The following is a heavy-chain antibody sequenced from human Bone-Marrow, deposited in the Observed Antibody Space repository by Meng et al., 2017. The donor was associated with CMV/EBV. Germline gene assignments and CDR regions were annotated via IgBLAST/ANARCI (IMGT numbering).Heavy chain of an antibody. CDR1: GYTFTGYY. D-gene: IGHD6-13*01. V-gene: IGHV1-18*04. CDR3: ARGGIAAAGPSSY. CDR2: ISPYNGNT. J-gene: IGHJ4*02. Sequence: ASVKVSCKASGYTFTGYYMHWVRQAPGQGLEWMGWISPYNGNTNHAQKLQGRVTMTTDTSTSTAYMELSRLRSDDTAVYYCARGGIAAAGPSSYWGQGTLVTVSS.